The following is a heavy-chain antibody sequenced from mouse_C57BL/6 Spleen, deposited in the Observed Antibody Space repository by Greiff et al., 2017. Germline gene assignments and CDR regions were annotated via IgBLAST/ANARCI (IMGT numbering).Heavy chain of an antibody. CDR3: VITTVVWYYAMDY. Sequence: EVQRVESGGGLVQPKGSLKLSCAASGFSFNTYAMNWVRQAPGKGLEWVARIRSKSNNYATYYADSVKDRFTISRDDSESMLYLQMNNLKTEDTAMYYCVITTVVWYYAMDYWGQGTSVTVSS. CDR2: IRSKSNNYAT. D-gene: IGHD1-1*01. J-gene: IGHJ4*01. CDR1: GFSFNTYA. V-gene: IGHV10-1*01.